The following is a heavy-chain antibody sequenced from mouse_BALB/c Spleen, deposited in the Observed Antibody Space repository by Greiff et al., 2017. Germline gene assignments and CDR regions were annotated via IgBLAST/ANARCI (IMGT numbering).Heavy chain of an antibody. CDR3: ARLSGSLLHAMDY. Sequence: EVQRVESGGGLVKLGGSLKLSCAATGFTFSSYYMSWVRQTPEKRLELVAAINSNGGSTYYPDTVKGRFTISRDNAKNTLYLQMSRLKSEDTALYYCARLSGSLLHAMDYWGPGTSVTVSS. D-gene: IGHD6-2*01. V-gene: IGHV5-6-2*01. J-gene: IGHJ4*01. CDR2: INSNGGST. CDR1: GFTFSSYY.